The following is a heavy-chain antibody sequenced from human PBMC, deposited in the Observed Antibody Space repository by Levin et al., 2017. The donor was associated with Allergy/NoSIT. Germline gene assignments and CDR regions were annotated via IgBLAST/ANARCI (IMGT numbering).Heavy chain of an antibody. Sequence: LSLTCAASGFTFSSYGMHWVRQAPGKGLEWVAVIWYDGSNKYYADSVKGRFTISRDNSKNTLYLQMNSLRAEDTAVYYCARDRISGAAYYFDYWGQGTLVTVSS. CDR3: ARDRISGAAYYFDY. V-gene: IGHV3-33*01. J-gene: IGHJ4*02. CDR2: IWYDGSNK. CDR1: GFTFSSYG. D-gene: IGHD1-26*01.